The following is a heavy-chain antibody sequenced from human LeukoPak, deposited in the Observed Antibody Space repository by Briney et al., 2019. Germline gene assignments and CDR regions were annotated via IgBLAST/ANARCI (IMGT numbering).Heavy chain of an antibody. V-gene: IGHV1-2*02. Sequence: RASVKVSCKPSGYTLTDYYMHWVRQAPGQGLEWMGWINPNSGGTNFAQKFQGRVTMTSDTSISTAYTELSSLRSDDTAVYYCARVSGSRLPWALDYWGQGTLVTVSS. CDR3: ARVSGSRLPWALDY. CDR1: GYTLTDYY. CDR2: INPNSGGT. D-gene: IGHD2-2*01. J-gene: IGHJ4*02.